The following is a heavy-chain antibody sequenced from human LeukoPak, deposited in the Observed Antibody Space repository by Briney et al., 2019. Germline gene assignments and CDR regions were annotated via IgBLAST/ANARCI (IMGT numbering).Heavy chain of an antibody. J-gene: IGHJ4*02. V-gene: IGHV3-48*03. CDR3: ARDGDDGLLWFGELSRVKYFDY. Sequence: GGSVRLSCAASGFTFSSYEMNWVRQAPGRGREGVSYISSSGSTIYYADSVKGRFTISRDNAKNALYLQINSLRAADTAVYYCARDGDDGLLWFGELSRVKYFDYWAQGTLVTVSS. CDR1: GFTFSSYE. CDR2: ISSSGSTI. D-gene: IGHD3-10*01.